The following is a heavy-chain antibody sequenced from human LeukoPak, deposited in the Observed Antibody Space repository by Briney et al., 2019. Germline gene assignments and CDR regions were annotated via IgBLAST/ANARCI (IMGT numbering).Heavy chain of an antibody. V-gene: IGHV3-74*01. CDR3: ARDRGSYSDY. CDR1: RFTFSSYW. J-gene: IGHJ4*02. CDR2: VNTDGSTP. Sequence: PGGSLRLSCAASRFTFSSYWMHWVRQAPGKGLVWVSRVNTDGSTPTYADSVKGRFTISRDNAKNTLYLQMNSLRAEDTAVYYCARDRGSYSDYWGQGTLVTVSS. D-gene: IGHD3-16*01.